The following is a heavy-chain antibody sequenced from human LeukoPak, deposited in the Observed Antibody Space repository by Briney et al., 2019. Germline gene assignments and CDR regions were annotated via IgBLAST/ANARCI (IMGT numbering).Heavy chain of an antibody. V-gene: IGHV1-18*01. CDR1: GGTFSSYA. Sequence: ASVKVSCKASGGTFSSYAISWVRQAPGQGLEWMGWISAYNGNTKYAQKIQGRVTMTTDTAASTAYMDLRSLTSDDTAVYYCARDPGRGNYYYGMDVWGQGTTVTVSS. CDR3: ARDPGRGNYYYGMDV. CDR2: ISAYNGNT. J-gene: IGHJ6*02. D-gene: IGHD3-16*01.